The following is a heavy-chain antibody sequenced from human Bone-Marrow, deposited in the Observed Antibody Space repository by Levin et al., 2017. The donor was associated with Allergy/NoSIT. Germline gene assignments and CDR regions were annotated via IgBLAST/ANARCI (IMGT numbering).Heavy chain of an antibody. CDR1: GFSFSSYG. CDR3: AKDSGGGPDYYFMDV. J-gene: IGHJ6*03. V-gene: IGHV3-30*18. CDR2: ISYDGSNK. Sequence: GESLKISCAASGFSFSSYGMHWVRQAPGKGLDWVAVISYDGSNKYYADSVKGRITISRDNSKNTLYLQMNSLRGEDTAVYYCAKDSGGGPDYYFMDVWGKGTTVTVSS. D-gene: IGHD2-8*02.